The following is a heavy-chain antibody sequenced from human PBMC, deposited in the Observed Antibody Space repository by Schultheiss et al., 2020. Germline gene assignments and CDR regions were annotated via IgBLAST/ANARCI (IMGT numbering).Heavy chain of an antibody. V-gene: IGHV4-30-4*08. CDR1: GGSISSGGYY. CDR3: ARAHRVYGDLGGLAFDP. J-gene: IGHJ5*02. CDR2: IYYSGST. Sequence: SETLSLTCTVSGGSISSGGYYWSWIRQHPGKGLEWIGYIYYSGSTNYNPSLKSRVTISVDTSKNQFSLKLSSVTAADTAVYYCARAHRVYGDLGGLAFDPWGQGTLVTVSS. D-gene: IGHD4-17*01.